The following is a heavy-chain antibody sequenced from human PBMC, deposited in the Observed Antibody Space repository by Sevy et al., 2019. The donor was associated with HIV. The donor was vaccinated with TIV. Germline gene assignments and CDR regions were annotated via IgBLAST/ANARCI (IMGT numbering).Heavy chain of an antibody. J-gene: IGHJ4*02. CDR1: GFTFSSYG. CDR2: IRYDGSNK. CDR3: AKEHYYYDSSGYPDY. V-gene: IGHV3-30*02. D-gene: IGHD3-22*01. Sequence: GGSLRLSCAASGFTFSSYGMHWVRQAPGKGLEWVAFIRYDGSNKYYADSVKGRFTISRDNSKNTLYLQMNSLRAEDTAVYNCAKEHYYYDSSGYPDYWGQGTLVTVSS.